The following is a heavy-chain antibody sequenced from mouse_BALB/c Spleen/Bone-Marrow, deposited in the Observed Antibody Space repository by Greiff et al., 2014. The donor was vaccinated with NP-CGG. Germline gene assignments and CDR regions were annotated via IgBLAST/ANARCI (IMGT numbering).Heavy chain of an antibody. Sequence: QVQLQQSGAELVRPGSSVKISCKASGYAFSSYWMHWVKQRPGQGLEWIGQIYPGDGDTNYNGKFKGKATLTADKSSSTAYMQLSSLTSEDSAVYFCARVRNWADYWGQGTTLTVSS. CDR1: GYAFSSYW. V-gene: IGHV1-80*01. CDR3: ARVRNWADY. CDR2: IYPGDGDT. D-gene: IGHD4-1*01. J-gene: IGHJ2*01.